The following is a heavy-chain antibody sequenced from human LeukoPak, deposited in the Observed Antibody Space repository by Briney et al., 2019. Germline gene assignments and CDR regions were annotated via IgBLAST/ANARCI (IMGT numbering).Heavy chain of an antibody. CDR3: ARGIEYSSSLSWFDP. J-gene: IGHJ5*02. D-gene: IGHD6-6*01. Sequence: ASVKVSCKASGYTFTSYDINWVRQATGQGLGWMGWMNPNSGNTGYAQKFQGRVTMTRNTSISTAYMELSSLRSEDTAVYYCARGIEYSSSLSWFDPWGQGTLVTVSS. CDR2: MNPNSGNT. V-gene: IGHV1-8*01. CDR1: GYTFTSYD.